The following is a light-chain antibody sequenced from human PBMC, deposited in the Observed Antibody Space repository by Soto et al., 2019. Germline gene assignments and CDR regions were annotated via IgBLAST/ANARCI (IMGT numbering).Light chain of an antibody. Sequence: IVMTQSPATLSVSPGERVTFSCRASQGIRNHLAWYQHKPGQAPRLLISYGSAGATGIPARFSGSGAGTEFTLTINSLQSEDFAVYYCQQFYTWPATFGGGTKVEIK. CDR3: QQFYTWPAT. CDR1: QGIRNH. J-gene: IGKJ4*01. V-gene: IGKV3-15*01. CDR2: YGS.